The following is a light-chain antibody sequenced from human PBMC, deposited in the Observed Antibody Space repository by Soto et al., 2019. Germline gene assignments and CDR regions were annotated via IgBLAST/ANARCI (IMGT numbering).Light chain of an antibody. CDR3: QQSYSTPPLT. Sequence: DIQMTQSPSSLSASVGDRVTITCRASQSISSYLNWYQQKPGKAPKLLIYAASSLQSGVPSRFSSSGSGTDFTLTISSLQPADFATYYCQQSYSTPPLTFGGGTKVEIK. J-gene: IGKJ4*01. V-gene: IGKV1-39*01. CDR2: AAS. CDR1: QSISSY.